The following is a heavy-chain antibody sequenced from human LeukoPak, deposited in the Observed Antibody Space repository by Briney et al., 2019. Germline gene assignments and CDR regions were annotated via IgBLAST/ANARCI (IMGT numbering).Heavy chain of an antibody. CDR1: GFTFSSYS. Sequence: AGGSLRLSCAASGFTFSSYSMNWDRQAPGKGLEWVSSISSSSSYIYYADSVKGRFTISRDNAKNSLYLQMNSLRAEDTAVYYCARDGIYCSSTSCYDYYYYGMDVWGQGTTVTVSS. CDR3: ARDGIYCSSTSCYDYYYYGMDV. D-gene: IGHD2-2*01. J-gene: IGHJ6*02. CDR2: ISSSSSYI. V-gene: IGHV3-21*01.